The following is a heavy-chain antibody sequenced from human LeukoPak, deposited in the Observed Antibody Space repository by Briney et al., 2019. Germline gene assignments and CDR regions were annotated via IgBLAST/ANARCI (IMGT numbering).Heavy chain of an antibody. CDR2: ISYDGSNK. CDR1: GFTFSSYG. J-gene: IGHJ6*04. Sequence: GGSLRLSCAASGFTFSSYGMHWVRQAPGKGLEWVAVISYDGSNKYYADSVKGRFTISRDNSKNTLYLQMNSLRAEDTAVYYWRNALSRLNYHYVRDVWGKATTVTVST. D-gene: IGHD1-1*01. CDR3: RNALSRLNYHYVRDV. V-gene: IGHV3-30*03.